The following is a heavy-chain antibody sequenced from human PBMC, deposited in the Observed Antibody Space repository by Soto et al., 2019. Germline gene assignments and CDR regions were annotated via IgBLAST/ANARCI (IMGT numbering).Heavy chain of an antibody. CDR3: ASNYYDSSGYWPADY. D-gene: IGHD3-22*01. Sequence: QVQLVQSGAEVKKPGSSVKVSCKASGGTFSSYAISWVRQAPGQGLEWMGGIIPIFGTANYAQKFQGRVTITADESTSTADMELSSLRSEDTAVYYCASNYYDSSGYWPADYWGQGTLVTVSS. CDR1: GGTFSSYA. V-gene: IGHV1-69*12. J-gene: IGHJ4*02. CDR2: IIPIFGTA.